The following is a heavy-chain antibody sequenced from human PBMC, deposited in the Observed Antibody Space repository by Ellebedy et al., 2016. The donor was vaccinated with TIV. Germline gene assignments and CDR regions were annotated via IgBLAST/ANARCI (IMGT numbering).Heavy chain of an antibody. CDR3: ARDDTGYAILDL. D-gene: IGHD5-12*01. CDR1: GASFSSSNDF. V-gene: IGHV4-30-4*01. J-gene: IGHJ5*02. CDR2: IHNGGTT. Sequence: MPSETLSLTCTVSGASFSSSNDFWAWIRQPPGRGLEWIGYIHNGGTTYYTPSLKSRLSMSIDTSKSQFSLKLTSVTAADSAVYFCARDDTGYAILDLWGQGTLVSVSS.